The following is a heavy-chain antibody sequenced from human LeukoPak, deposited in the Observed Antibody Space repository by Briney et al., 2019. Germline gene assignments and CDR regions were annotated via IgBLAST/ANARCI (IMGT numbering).Heavy chain of an antibody. Sequence: PGGSLRLSCAASGFTVSNAWMSWVRQAPGKGLEWVSSISSSSSYIYYADSVKGRFTTSRDNAKNSLYLQMNSLRAEDTAVYYCARAIRAAAGTFSSYYYYMDVWGKGTTVTVSS. CDR3: ARAIRAAAGTFSSYYYYMDV. D-gene: IGHD6-13*01. J-gene: IGHJ6*03. CDR2: ISSSSSYI. CDR1: GFTVSNAW. V-gene: IGHV3-21*01.